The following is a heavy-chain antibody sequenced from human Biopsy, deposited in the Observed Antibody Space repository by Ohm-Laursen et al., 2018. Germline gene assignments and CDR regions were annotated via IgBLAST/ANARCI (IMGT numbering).Heavy chain of an antibody. CDR2: IYYNGNT. CDR3: ARDRGQNYFDY. CDR1: GGSISIGGSY. V-gene: IGHV4-31*03. Sequence: TLSLTCPVSGGSISIGGSYWSWIRQHPGKGLEWIGYIYYNGNTNYKPSLKSRVSMSVDTSKNQFSLKLSSVTVADTAVYFCARDRGQNYFDYWGQGIPVTVSS. J-gene: IGHJ4*02.